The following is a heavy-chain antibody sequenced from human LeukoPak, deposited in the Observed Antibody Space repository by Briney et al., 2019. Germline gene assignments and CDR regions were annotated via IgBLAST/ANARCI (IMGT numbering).Heavy chain of an antibody. J-gene: IGHJ4*02. Sequence: GASVKVSCKASGYTFTGYYMHWVRQAPGQGLEWMGWINPNSGGTNYAQKFQGRVTMTRDTSISTACMELSRLRSDDTAVYYCARDLYYYDSSGLFDYWGQGTLVTVSS. D-gene: IGHD3-22*01. CDR3: ARDLYYYDSSGLFDY. CDR1: GYTFTGYY. CDR2: INPNSGGT. V-gene: IGHV1-2*02.